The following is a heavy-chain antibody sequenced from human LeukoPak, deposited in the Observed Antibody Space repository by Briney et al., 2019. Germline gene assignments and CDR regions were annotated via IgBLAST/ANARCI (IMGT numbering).Heavy chain of an antibody. J-gene: IGHJ6*02. Sequence: ASVKVSCKASGYTFTGYYMHWVRQAPGQGLEWMGWINPNSGGTNYAQKFQGRVTMTRDTSISTAYMELSRLRSDDTAVYYCARAAEPYSSGWYNSYYYGMDVWGQGTTVTVSS. CDR3: ARAAEPYSSGWYNSYYYGMDV. CDR1: GYTFTGYY. V-gene: IGHV1-2*02. D-gene: IGHD6-19*01. CDR2: INPNSGGT.